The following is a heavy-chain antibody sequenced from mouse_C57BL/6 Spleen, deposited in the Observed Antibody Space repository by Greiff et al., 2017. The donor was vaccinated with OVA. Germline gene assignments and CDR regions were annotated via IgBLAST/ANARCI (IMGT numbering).Heavy chain of an antibody. V-gene: IGHV5-9-1*02. CDR2: ISSGGDYI. Sequence: EVKLVESGEGLVKPGGSLKLSCAASGFTFSSYAMSWVRQTPEKRLEWVAYISSGGDYIYYADTVKGRFTISRDNARNTLYLQLSSLKSEDTAMYYCTREGYGNYLDYWGQGTTLTVSS. CDR3: TREGYGNYLDY. D-gene: IGHD2-1*01. J-gene: IGHJ2*01. CDR1: GFTFSSYA.